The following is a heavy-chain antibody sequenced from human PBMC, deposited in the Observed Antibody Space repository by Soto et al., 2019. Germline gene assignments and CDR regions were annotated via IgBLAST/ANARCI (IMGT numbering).Heavy chain of an antibody. CDR3: ARDFVPGRMVRGVSAFDI. D-gene: IGHD3-10*01. CDR2: ISAYNGNT. J-gene: IGHJ3*02. V-gene: IGHV1-18*04. Sequence: QVQLVQSGAEVKKPGASVKVSCKASGYTFISYGISWVRQAPGQGLEWMGWISAYNGNTNYAQKVQGRVTMTTDTFTSTAYMEQKSLRSDDTAVYYCARDFVPGRMVRGVSAFDIWGQGTMVTVSS. CDR1: GYTFISYG.